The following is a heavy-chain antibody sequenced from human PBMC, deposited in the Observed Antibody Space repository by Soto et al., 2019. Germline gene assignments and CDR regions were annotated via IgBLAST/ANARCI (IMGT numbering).Heavy chain of an antibody. CDR2: ISPRSGGT. CDR3: ARPPGYISDWYYFDL. V-gene: IGHV1-2*02. Sequence: ASVKVSCKASGYTFIDSYMHSVRQAPGQGFEWMGRISPRSGGTNYAQKFQGRVTMTWDTSLNTAYMELSSLISEDTAVYYCARPPGYISDWYYFDLWGQGTLVTVSS. J-gene: IGHJ4*02. CDR1: GYTFIDSY. D-gene: IGHD3-9*01.